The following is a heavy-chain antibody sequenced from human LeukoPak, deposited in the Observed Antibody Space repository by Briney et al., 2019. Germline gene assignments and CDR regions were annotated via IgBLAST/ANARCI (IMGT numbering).Heavy chain of an antibody. CDR3: ARYVQPVDTAMVPDAFDI. CDR1: GGSISSYY. CDR2: IYTSGST. Sequence: SETLSLTCTVSGGSISSYYWSWIRQPAGKGPEWIGRIYTSGSTNYNPSLKSRVTMSVDTSKNQFSLKLSSVTAADTAVYYCARYVQPVDTAMVPDAFDIWGQGTMVTVSS. J-gene: IGHJ3*02. V-gene: IGHV4-4*07. D-gene: IGHD5-18*01.